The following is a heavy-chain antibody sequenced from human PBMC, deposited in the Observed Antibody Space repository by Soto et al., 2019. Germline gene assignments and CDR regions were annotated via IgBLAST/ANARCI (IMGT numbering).Heavy chain of an antibody. D-gene: IGHD2-15*01. CDR3: PRDRGYDDHDYYYNAMDV. J-gene: IGHJ6*02. V-gene: IGHV3-21*01. CDR2: IRGFSPYT. Sequence: EVQLVESGGGLVKPGGSLRLSCISSGFTFRTYTMNWVRQAPGKGLEWVSGIRGFSPYTFYAESVRGRFAISRDNAKNSLYLQMNSLRAEDTAVYYCPRDRGYDDHDYYYNAMDVWGQGTTVTVSS. CDR1: GFTFRTYT.